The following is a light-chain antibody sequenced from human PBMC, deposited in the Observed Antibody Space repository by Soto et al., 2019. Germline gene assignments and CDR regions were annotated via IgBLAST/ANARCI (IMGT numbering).Light chain of an antibody. Sequence: DIQMTQSPSSLSASVGDRVTITCRASQHVDRYLNWYQQKPGKAPQVLIYATSNLQSGVPSRFSGSGSGTDFTLTINSLQPEDFATYHCQQSYSSPRTFGQGTKV. CDR3: QQSYSSPRT. CDR2: ATS. V-gene: IGKV1-39*01. CDR1: QHVDRY. J-gene: IGKJ1*01.